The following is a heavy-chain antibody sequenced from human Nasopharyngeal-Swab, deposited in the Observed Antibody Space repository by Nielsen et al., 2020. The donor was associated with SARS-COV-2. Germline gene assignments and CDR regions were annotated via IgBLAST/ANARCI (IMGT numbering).Heavy chain of an antibody. CDR3: ARHVEDIVVVPAAARGYYYYYMDV. V-gene: IGHV4-38-2*01. D-gene: IGHD2-2*01. J-gene: IGHJ6*03. CDR2: IYHSGST. CDR1: GYSISSGYY. Sequence: SETLSLTCAVSGYSISSGYYWGWIRQPPGKGLEWIGSIYHSGSTYYNPSLKSRVTISVDTSKNQFSLKLSSVTAADTAVYYCARHVEDIVVVPAAARGYYYYYMDVWGKGTTVTASS.